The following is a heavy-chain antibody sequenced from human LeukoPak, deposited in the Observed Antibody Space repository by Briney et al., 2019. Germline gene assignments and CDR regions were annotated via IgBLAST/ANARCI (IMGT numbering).Heavy chain of an antibody. V-gene: IGHV1-2*04. CDR2: INPNSGGT. Sequence: GASVKVSCKASRYTFTGYDMHWVRQAPGQGLEWMGWINPNSGGTNYAQKFQGWVTMTRDTSISTAYMELSRLRSEDTAVYYCARDSTVVVPAPPYYYYMDVWGKGTTVTVSS. CDR3: ARDSTVVVPAPPYYYYMDV. J-gene: IGHJ6*03. D-gene: IGHD2-2*01. CDR1: RYTFTGYD.